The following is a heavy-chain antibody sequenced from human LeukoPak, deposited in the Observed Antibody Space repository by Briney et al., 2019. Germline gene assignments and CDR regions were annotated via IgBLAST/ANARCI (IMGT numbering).Heavy chain of an antibody. V-gene: IGHV3-74*03. CDR1: GFSLSSYW. CDR2: INSNGSST. CDR3: ARDYNVLRPLDY. Sequence: PGGSLRLSCAASGFSLSSYWMHWVRHAPGKGLVWVSRINSNGSSTMYADFMKGRFTIPRDKAKNTLYLEMNSLRGEDTAVYYCARDYNVLRPLDYWGQGNLVTVSS. D-gene: IGHD3-10*01. J-gene: IGHJ4*02.